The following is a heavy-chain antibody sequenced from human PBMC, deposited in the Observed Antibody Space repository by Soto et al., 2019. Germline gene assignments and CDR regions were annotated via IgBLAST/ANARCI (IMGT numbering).Heavy chain of an antibody. J-gene: IGHJ6*02. CDR1: GYTFTSYA. Sequence: ASVKVSCKASGYTFTSYAMHWVRQAPGQRLEWMGWINAGNGNTKYSQKFQGRVTITRDTSASTAYMELSSLRSEDTAVYYCARLTMGGYYYYGMDVWGQGTTVPSP. D-gene: IGHD3-16*01. CDR3: ARLTMGGYYYYGMDV. V-gene: IGHV1-3*01. CDR2: INAGNGNT.